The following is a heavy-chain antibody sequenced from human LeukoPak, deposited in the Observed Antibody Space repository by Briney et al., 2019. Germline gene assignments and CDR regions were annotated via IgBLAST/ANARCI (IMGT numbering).Heavy chain of an antibody. V-gene: IGHV4-39*01. CDR3: FLPRPYFPNHDVEV. Sequence: SETLSLTCTVSGGSISSTNYYWGWIRQPPGKGLEWIGNVYYTGSTYYNTSLKSRVTISVDTSKNQFSLELSSVTAADTAVYYCFLPRPYFPNHDVEVWGQGTTVTVSS. CDR2: VYYTGST. CDR1: GGSISSTNYY. D-gene: IGHD1-14*01. J-gene: IGHJ6*02.